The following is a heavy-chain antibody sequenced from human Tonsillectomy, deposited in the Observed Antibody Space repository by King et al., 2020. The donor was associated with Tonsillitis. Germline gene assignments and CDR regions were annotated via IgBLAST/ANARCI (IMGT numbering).Heavy chain of an antibody. CDR2: MNPNSGDT. CDR1: GYTFNNYD. CDR3: ARXXSLXTXYAIXH. D-gene: IGHD2-2*01. Sequence: VQLVESGAEVKKPGASVKVSCKGSGYTFNNYDINWVRQATGQGLEWMGWMNPNSGDTGYARKFQGRLTMTRDTSITTAYMELSSLRSDDTAVYYCARXXSLXTXYAIXHWGQXTLVTV. J-gene: IGHJ4*02. V-gene: IGHV1-8*01.